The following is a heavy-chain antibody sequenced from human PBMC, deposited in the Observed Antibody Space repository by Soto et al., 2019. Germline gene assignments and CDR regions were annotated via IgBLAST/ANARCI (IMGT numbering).Heavy chain of an antibody. V-gene: IGHV4-31*03. D-gene: IGHD1-1*01. CDR2: IYYSGST. Sequence: PSETLSLTCTVSGGSISSGGYYWSWIRQHPGKGLEWIGYIYYSGSTYYNPSLKSRVTMSVDTSKNQFSLKLSSVTAADTAVYYCARPLPPGTTSYFDYWGQGTLVTVSS. J-gene: IGHJ4*02. CDR3: ARPLPPGTTSYFDY. CDR1: GGSISSGGYY.